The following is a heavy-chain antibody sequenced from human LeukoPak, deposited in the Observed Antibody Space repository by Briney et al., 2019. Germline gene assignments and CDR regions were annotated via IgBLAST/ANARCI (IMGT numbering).Heavy chain of an antibody. J-gene: IGHJ5*02. CDR1: GFTFSSYS. CDR3: GRNLDRYSYGEGWFDP. Sequence: PGGSLRLSCAASGFTFSSYSMNWVRQAPGKGLDWVSSISSSSSYIYYADSMKGRFTISRDNAKNSLYLQMNSMRAEDTAVYYCGRNLDRYSYGEGWFDPWGQGTLVTVSS. V-gene: IGHV3-21*01. CDR2: ISSSSSYI. D-gene: IGHD5-18*01.